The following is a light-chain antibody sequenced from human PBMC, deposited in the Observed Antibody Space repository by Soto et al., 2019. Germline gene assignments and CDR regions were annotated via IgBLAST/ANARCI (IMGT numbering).Light chain of an antibody. Sequence: EIVLTQSPATLAVSPGERATLSCRASQSVSSYLAWYQQKPGQAPSLLISGASTRAPGIPARFSGSGSGTEFTLTISSLQSEAFALYYCQQYNDWPLTFGQGTKVDIK. V-gene: IGKV3-15*01. CDR1: QSVSSY. J-gene: IGKJ1*01. CDR3: QQYNDWPLT. CDR2: GAS.